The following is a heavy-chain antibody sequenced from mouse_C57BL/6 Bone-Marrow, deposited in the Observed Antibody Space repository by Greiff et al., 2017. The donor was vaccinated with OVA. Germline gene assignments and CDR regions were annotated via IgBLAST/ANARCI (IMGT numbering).Heavy chain of an antibody. J-gene: IGHJ3*01. CDR2: IYPGSGNT. D-gene: IGHD6-1*01. V-gene: IGHV1-76*01. Sequence: VQLVESGAELVRPGASVKLSCKASGYTFTDYYINWVKQRPGQGLEWIARIYPGSGNTYYNEKFKGKATLTAEKSSSTAYMQLSSLTSEDSAVYFCARSRQRGFAYWGQGTLVTVSA. CDR1: GYTFTDYY. CDR3: ARSRQRGFAY.